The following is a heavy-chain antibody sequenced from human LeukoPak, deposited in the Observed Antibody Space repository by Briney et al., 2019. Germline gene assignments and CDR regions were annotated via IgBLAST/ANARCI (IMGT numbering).Heavy chain of an antibody. Sequence: SETLSLTCAVYGGSFSGYYWSWIRQPPGKGLEWIGEINHSGSTNYNPSPKSRVTISVDKSKNQFSLKLSSVTAADTAVYYCARTPEWGTLSGAFDIWGQGTMVTVSS. V-gene: IGHV4-34*01. CDR3: ARTPEWGTLSGAFDI. CDR1: GGSFSGYY. CDR2: INHSGST. J-gene: IGHJ3*02. D-gene: IGHD3-16*01.